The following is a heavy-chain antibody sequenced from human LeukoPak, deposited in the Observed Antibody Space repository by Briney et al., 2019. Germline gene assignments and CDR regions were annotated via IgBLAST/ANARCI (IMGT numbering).Heavy chain of an antibody. CDR3: ARVDWRVVPAAITPLYFDY. Sequence: GGSLRLSCAASGFTFSSYSINWVRQAPGKGLEWVSSISSSSSYIYYADSVKGRFTISRDNAKNSLYLQLHSLRAEHTAVYYCARVDWRVVPAAITPLYFDYWGQGTLVTVSS. CDR2: ISSSSSYI. J-gene: IGHJ4*02. D-gene: IGHD2-2*01. CDR1: GFTFSSYS. V-gene: IGHV3-21*01.